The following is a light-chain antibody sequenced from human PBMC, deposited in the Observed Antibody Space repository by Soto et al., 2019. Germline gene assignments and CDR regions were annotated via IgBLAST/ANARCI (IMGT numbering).Light chain of an antibody. CDR3: QQSYSSPPT. V-gene: IGKV1-39*01. J-gene: IGKJ1*01. CDR2: KVS. Sequence: DIQMTQSPSSLSASVGDRVTIACRASQSISTSLNWYQQRPGKAPDLLIFKVSNLQRGVPSRFSGRGSGTDFTLTISSLRLEDFATYYCQQSYSSPPTFGQGTKVDIK. CDR1: QSISTS.